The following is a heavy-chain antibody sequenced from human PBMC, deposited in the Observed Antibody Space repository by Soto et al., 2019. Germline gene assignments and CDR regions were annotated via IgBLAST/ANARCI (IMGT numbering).Heavy chain of an antibody. CDR3: AKDLFPSVDYYYYGMDV. J-gene: IGHJ6*02. CDR2: ISWNSGSI. V-gene: IGHV3-9*01. D-gene: IGHD3-10*02. CDR1: GFTFSTYG. Sequence: GGSLRLSCAASGFTFSTYGMSWVRQAPGKGLEWVSGISWNSGSIGYADSVKGRFTVSRDNAKKSLYLQMNSLRAEDTAFYYCAKDLFPSVDYYYYGMDVWGQGTTVTVSS.